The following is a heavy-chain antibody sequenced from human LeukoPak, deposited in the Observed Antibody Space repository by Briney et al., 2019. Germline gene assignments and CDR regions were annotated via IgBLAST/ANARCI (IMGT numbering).Heavy chain of an antibody. CDR3: ARGVSSSWFSSWFDS. J-gene: IGHJ5*01. CDR2: MNPNTGGT. Sequence: ASVKVSCKTSGYNFIDYYINWVRQAPGQGLEWMAWMNPNTGGTKFAQRFQGGVTMARDTSNSTAYMELSRLTSDDTAVYYCARGVSSSWFSSWFDSWGQGTLVSVSS. CDR1: GYNFIDYY. D-gene: IGHD3-22*01. V-gene: IGHV1-2*02.